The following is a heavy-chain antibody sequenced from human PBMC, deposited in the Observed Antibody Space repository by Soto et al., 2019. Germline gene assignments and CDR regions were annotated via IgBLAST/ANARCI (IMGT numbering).Heavy chain of an antibody. J-gene: IGHJ6*02. Sequence: QITLKESGPTLVKPTQTLTLTCTFSGFSLSTSGVGVGWIRQPPGKALEWLALIYWNDDKRYSPSLKSRLTITKDTSKTQVVLTMTNMEPVDTATYYCADSDSGILDYEILTGYYRSPYCYDGMDVWGQGTTVTVSS. D-gene: IGHD3-9*01. CDR1: GFSLSTSGVG. CDR3: ADSDSGILDYEILTGYYRSPYCYDGMDV. CDR2: IYWNDDK. V-gene: IGHV2-5*01.